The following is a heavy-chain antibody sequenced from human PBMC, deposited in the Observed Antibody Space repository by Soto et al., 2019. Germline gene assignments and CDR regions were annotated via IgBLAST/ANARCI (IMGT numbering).Heavy chain of an antibody. CDR2: INPNSGGT. CDR3: ARAVHSSSSDYYYYGMDV. Sequence: GASVKVSCKASGYTFTGYYMHWVRQAPGQGLEWMGWINPNSGGTNYAQKFQGWVTMTRDTSISTAYMELSRLRSDDTAVYYCARAVHSSSSDYYYYGMDVWGQGTMVTVSS. J-gene: IGHJ6*02. CDR1: GYTFTGYY. D-gene: IGHD6-6*01. V-gene: IGHV1-2*04.